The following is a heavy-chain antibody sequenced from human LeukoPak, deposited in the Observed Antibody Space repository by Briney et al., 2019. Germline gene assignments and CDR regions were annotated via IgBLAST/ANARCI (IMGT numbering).Heavy chain of an antibody. Sequence: GGSLRLSCAASDFNFNNYAMSWVRQAPGKGLEWVAAISATDAATWYADSVAGRFTISRDNSKNSLYLQINSLRVEDTAVYYCAKSPAVDAAFDIWGQGTMVTVSS. D-gene: IGHD4-23*01. V-gene: IGHV3-23*01. J-gene: IGHJ3*02. CDR1: DFNFNNYA. CDR2: ISATDAAT. CDR3: AKSPAVDAAFDI.